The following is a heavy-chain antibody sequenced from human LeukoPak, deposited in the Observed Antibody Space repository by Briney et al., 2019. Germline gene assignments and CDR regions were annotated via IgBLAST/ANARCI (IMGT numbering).Heavy chain of an antibody. CDR1: GFTFSSYA. Sequence: PGGSLRLSCAASGFTFSSYAMHWVRQAPGKGLEWVAVISYDGSNKYYADSVKGRFTISRDNSKNTLYLQMNSLRAEDTAVYYCARDRDSSGWYAGWGQGTLVTVSS. D-gene: IGHD6-19*01. V-gene: IGHV3-30-3*01. CDR2: ISYDGSNK. J-gene: IGHJ4*02. CDR3: ARDRDSSGWYAG.